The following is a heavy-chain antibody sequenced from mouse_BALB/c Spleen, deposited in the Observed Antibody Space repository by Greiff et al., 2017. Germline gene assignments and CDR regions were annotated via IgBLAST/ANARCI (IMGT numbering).Heavy chain of an antibody. J-gene: IGHJ2*01. V-gene: IGHV14-3*02. Sequence: VQLKQSGAELVKPGASVKLSCTASGFNIKDTYMHWVKQRPEQGLEWIGRIDPANGNTKYDPKFQGKATITADTSSNTAYLQLSSLTSEDTAVYYCARKRYYGTLDYWGQGTTLTVSS. CDR3: ARKRYYGTLDY. CDR2: IDPANGNT. CDR1: GFNIKDTY. D-gene: IGHD1-1*01.